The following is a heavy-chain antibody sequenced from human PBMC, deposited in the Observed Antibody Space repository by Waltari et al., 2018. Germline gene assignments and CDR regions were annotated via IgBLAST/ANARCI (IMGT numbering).Heavy chain of an antibody. Sequence: QVQLQESGPGLVKPSETLSLTCTVSGGSISSYYWRWIRQPPGKGLEWIGYIYYSGSTNDNPPRKIRVTISVDTSKNQFSLKLSSVTAADTAVYYCARAGRRYCSSTSCYLWFDPWGQGTLVTVSS. CDR3: ARAGRRYCSSTSCYLWFDP. CDR1: GGSISSYY. CDR2: IYYSGST. D-gene: IGHD2-2*01. J-gene: IGHJ5*02. V-gene: IGHV4-59*01.